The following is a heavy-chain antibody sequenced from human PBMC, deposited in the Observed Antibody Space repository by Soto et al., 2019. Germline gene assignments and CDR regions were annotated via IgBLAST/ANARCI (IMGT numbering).Heavy chain of an antibody. V-gene: IGHV4-39*01. CDR1: GGSISSSSYY. J-gene: IGHJ4*02. Sequence: SETLSLTCTVSGGSISSSSYYWGWIRQPPGKGLEWIGSIYYSGSTYYNPSLKSRVTISVDTSKNQFSLKLSSVTAADTAVYYCATHRRDSSSRGFDYWGQGTLVTVSS. D-gene: IGHD6-6*01. CDR3: ATHRRDSSSRGFDY. CDR2: IYYSGST.